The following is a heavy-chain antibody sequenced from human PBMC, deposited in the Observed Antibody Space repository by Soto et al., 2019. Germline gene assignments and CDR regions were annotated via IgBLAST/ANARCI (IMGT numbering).Heavy chain of an antibody. V-gene: IGHV3-30-3*01. Sequence: GGSLSLSCAASGFTFSSYAMHWVRQAPGKGLERVAVISYDGSNKYYADSVKGRFTISRYNSKNTLYLQMNSLRAEDTAVYYCARGPQSYDSSGYLDYWGQGTLVTVSS. J-gene: IGHJ4*02. CDR3: ARGPQSYDSSGYLDY. CDR1: GFTFSSYA. CDR2: ISYDGSNK. D-gene: IGHD3-22*01.